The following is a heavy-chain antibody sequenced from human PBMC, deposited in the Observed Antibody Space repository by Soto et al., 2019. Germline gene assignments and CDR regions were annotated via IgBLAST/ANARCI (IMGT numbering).Heavy chain of an antibody. V-gene: IGHV3-30-3*01. CDR1: GFTFSTYA. CDR3: ARDTPPTDY. CDR2: ISYDGSNI. D-gene: IGHD2-15*01. Sequence: QVQLVESGGGVVQPGRSLRLSCAASGFTFSTYAMHWVRQAPGKGLEWVALISYDGSNIHYGDSVKGRMTISRDNSKNTLYLQMNSLRVEDTAVYYCARDTPPTDYWGQGTLVTVSS. J-gene: IGHJ4*02.